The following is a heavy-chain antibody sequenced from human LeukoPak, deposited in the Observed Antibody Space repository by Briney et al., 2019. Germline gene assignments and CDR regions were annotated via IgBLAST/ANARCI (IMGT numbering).Heavy chain of an antibody. V-gene: IGHV3-23*01. D-gene: IGHD1-26*01. CDR3: AKDLRVGATDCYFDY. J-gene: IGHJ4*02. CDR1: GFTFKSYA. Sequence: PGGSLRLSCSASGFTFKSYAMHWVRQAPGKGLEWVSAISGSGGSTYYADSVKGRFTISRDNSKNTLYLQMNSLRAEDTAVYYCAKDLRVGATDCYFDYWGQGTLVTVSS. CDR2: ISGSGGST.